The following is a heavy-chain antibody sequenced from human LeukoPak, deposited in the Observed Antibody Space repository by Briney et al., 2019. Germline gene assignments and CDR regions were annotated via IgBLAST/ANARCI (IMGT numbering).Heavy chain of an antibody. D-gene: IGHD1-26*01. V-gene: IGHV3-30*18. CDR2: ISYDGSNK. CDR3: AKVGGGSNRVDY. J-gene: IGHJ4*02. Sequence: GGSLRLSCAASGFTFSSYGMHWVRQAPGKGLEWVAVISYDGSNKYYADSVKGRFTISRDNSKNTLYLQMNSLRAEDTAVYYCAKVGGGSNRVDYWGQGTLVTVSS. CDR1: GFTFSSYG.